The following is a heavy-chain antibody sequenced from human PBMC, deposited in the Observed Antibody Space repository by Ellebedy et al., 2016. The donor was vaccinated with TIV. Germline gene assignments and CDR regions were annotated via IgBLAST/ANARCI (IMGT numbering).Heavy chain of an antibody. V-gene: IGHV3-23*01. CDR1: GFTFSTYA. Sequence: GESLKISCVVSGFTFSTYAMRWFRQASGKGLEWVSALTTGCVTFYADSVKGRFTISRDSSKNTLYLQMNSLNFEDTAIYFCAKDSGRSGWISDYWGQGTLVTVSS. D-gene: IGHD3-10*01. CDR2: LTTGCVT. J-gene: IGHJ4*02. CDR3: AKDSGRSGWISDY.